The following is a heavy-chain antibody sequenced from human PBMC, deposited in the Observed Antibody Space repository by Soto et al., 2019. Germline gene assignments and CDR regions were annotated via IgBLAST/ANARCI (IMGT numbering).Heavy chain of an antibody. V-gene: IGHV4-59*01. Sequence: SEPLSLTCTVSGGSISSYYWSWIRKHPGMGLEWIGYIYYSGSTNYNPSLKSRVTISVDTSKNQFSLKLSSVTAADTAVYYCARDRPLGYDGFARALDYWGQGTLVTV. CDR1: GGSISSYY. J-gene: IGHJ4*02. D-gene: IGHD2-15*01. CDR3: ARDRPLGYDGFARALDY. CDR2: IYYSGST.